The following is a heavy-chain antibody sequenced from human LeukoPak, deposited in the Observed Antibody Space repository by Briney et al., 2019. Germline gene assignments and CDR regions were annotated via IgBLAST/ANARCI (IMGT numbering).Heavy chain of an antibody. CDR3: ARDRIPSYDFWSGYNFYYYGMDV. Sequence: GGSLRLSCAASGFTFSSYAMSWVRQAPGKGLEWVSSISSSSSYIYYADSVKGRFTISRDNAKNLLYLQMNSLRAEDTAVYYCARDRIPSYDFWSGYNFYYYGMDVWGQGTTVTVSS. V-gene: IGHV3-21*01. D-gene: IGHD3-3*01. CDR2: ISSSSSYI. CDR1: GFTFSSYA. J-gene: IGHJ6*02.